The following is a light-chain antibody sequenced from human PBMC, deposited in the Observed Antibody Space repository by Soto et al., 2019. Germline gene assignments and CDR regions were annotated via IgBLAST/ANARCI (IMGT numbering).Light chain of an antibody. V-gene: IGKV3D-15*01. CDR2: GAS. CDR1: QSVSTK. J-gene: IGKJ3*01. Sequence: MVMPQSPATLSVSPGERATLSCRASQSVSTKLAWYQQKPGQAPRLLIYGASTRATGIPARFSGSGSGTDFTLTISSLQSEDFAVYYCQQYNNWPYTFGPGTRVDI. CDR3: QQYNNWPYT.